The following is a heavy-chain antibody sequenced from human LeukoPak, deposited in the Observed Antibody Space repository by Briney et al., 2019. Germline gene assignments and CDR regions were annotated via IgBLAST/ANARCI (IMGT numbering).Heavy chain of an antibody. CDR2: ISYDGSNK. J-gene: IGHJ4*02. CDR1: GFTFSSYG. V-gene: IGHV3-30*18. CDR3: AKGTNLYSSEFDY. Sequence: PGGSLRLSCAASGFTFSSYGMHWVRQAPGKGLEWVAVISYDGSNKYYADSVKGRFTISRDNSKNTLYLQMNSLRAEDTAVYYCAKGTNLYSSEFDYWGQGTLATVSS. D-gene: IGHD6-19*01.